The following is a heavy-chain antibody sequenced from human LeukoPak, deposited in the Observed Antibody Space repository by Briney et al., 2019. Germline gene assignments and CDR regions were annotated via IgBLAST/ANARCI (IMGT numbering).Heavy chain of an antibody. V-gene: IGHV5-51*01. CDR2: IYPGDSDT. CDR1: GYSFTSYW. D-gene: IGHD4-17*01. CDR3: ARLHDYGDYYYYYGMDV. J-gene: IGHJ6*02. Sequence: GESLKISGKGSGYSFTSYWIGWVRQMPGKGLEWMGIIYPGDSDTRYSPSFQGQVTISADKSISTAYLQWSSLKASDTAMYYCARLHDYGDYYYYYGMDVWGQGTTVTVSS.